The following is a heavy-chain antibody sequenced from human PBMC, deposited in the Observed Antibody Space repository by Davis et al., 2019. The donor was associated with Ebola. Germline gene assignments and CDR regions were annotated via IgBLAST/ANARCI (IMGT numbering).Heavy chain of an antibody. V-gene: IGHV4-4*02. J-gene: IGHJ5*02. D-gene: IGHD6-13*01. CDR3: ARQGYSSSLRNWFDP. Sequence: MPSETLSLTCAVSGGSISSSNWWSWVRQPPGKGLEWIGEIYHSGSTNYNPSLKSRVTISVDTSKNQFSLKLTSVTAADTAVYYCARQGYSSSLRNWFDPWGQGTLVTVSS. CDR1: GGSISSSNW. CDR2: IYHSGST.